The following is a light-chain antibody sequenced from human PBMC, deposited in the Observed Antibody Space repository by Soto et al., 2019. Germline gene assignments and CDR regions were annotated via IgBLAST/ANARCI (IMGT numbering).Light chain of an antibody. CDR2: DVS. CDR3: QAWDSSTAV. V-gene: IGLV2-14*01. Sequence: QSALTQPASVSGSPGQSITISCTGTSSDVGGYNYVSWYQQHPGKAPKLMIYDVSNRPSGVSNRFSGSKSGNTASLTISGLQAMDEADYYCQAWDSSTAVFGGGTKLTVL. J-gene: IGLJ2*01. CDR1: SSDVGGYNY.